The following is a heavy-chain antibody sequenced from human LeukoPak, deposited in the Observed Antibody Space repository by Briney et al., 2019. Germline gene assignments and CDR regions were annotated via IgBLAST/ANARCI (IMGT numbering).Heavy chain of an antibody. V-gene: IGHV3-49*04. CDR2: IRSKPHGGTT. Sequence: GGSLRLSCTASGFTFCDYAMSWVRQAPGKGLEWVGFIRSKPHGGTTEYAASVKGRFTISRDDSKSIAYLQMNSLKTEDTAVYYCTRGDGSGSFWGQGTLVTVSS. D-gene: IGHD3-10*01. CDR3: TRGDGSGSF. J-gene: IGHJ4*02. CDR1: GFTFCDYA.